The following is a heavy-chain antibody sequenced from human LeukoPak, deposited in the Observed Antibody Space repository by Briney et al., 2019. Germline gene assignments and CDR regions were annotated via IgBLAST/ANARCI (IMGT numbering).Heavy chain of an antibody. D-gene: IGHD3-3*01. Sequence: ASVKVSCKASGYTFTGYYIHWVRQAPGEGLEWMGWINPYSGDTKYAQKFQGSVTMTSNTSINTAYMELNRLRSDDTAVYFCARDLGISIFGAVRDWFDPWGQGTLVTVSS. V-gene: IGHV1-2*02. J-gene: IGHJ5*02. CDR2: INPYSGDT. CDR3: ARDLGISIFGAVRDWFDP. CDR1: GYTFTGYY.